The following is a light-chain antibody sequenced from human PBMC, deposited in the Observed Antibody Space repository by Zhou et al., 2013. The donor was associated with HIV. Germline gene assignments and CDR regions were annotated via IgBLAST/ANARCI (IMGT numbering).Light chain of an antibody. J-gene: IGKJ2*01. CDR2: GAS. Sequence: AIQMTQSPASLSASVGDRVTITCRSSQGIRNDLGWYQQKPGKAPKLLIYGASTLQSGVPSRFSGSGAGTDFTLTIASLQPEDFATYYCQQANSFPYTFGQGTKLEI. CDR3: QQANSFPYT. V-gene: IGKV1-6*01. CDR1: QGIRND.